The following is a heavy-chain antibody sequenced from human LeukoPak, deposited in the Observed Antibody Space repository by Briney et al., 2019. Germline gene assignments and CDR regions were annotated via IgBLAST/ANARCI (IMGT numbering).Heavy chain of an antibody. CDR1: GGTSSSYA. J-gene: IGHJ6*03. Sequence: ASVKVSCKASGGTSSSYAISWVRQAPGQGLEWMGGIIPIFGTANYAQKFQGRVTITTDESTSTAYMELSSLRSEDTAVYYCAGGITIFGVVIRPRDYYYMDVWGKGTTVTVSS. CDR3: AGGITIFGVVIRPRDYYYMDV. CDR2: IIPIFGTA. D-gene: IGHD3-3*01. V-gene: IGHV1-69*05.